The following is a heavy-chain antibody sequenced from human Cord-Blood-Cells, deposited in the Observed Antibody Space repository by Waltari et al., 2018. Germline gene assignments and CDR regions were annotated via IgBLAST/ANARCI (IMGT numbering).Heavy chain of an antibody. J-gene: IGHJ4*02. V-gene: IGHV4-39*01. CDR3: ARLIVVVTAILDY. Sequence: QLQLQESGPGLVKPSETLSLTCTVSGGSISSSSYYWGWIRQPPGKGLEWIGSIYYSGIPYSTPSLKSRVTISVAPSKNQFSLKLSSVTAADTAVYYCARLIVVVTAILDYWGQGTLVTVSS. CDR2: IYYSGIP. CDR1: GGSISSSSYY. D-gene: IGHD2-21*02.